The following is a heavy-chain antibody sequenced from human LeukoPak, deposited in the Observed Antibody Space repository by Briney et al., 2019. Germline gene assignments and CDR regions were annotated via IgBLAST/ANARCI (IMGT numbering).Heavy chain of an antibody. CDR3: ARSRGAGPGAYFDY. CDR2: ISNSGSYT. CDR1: GFTFSDEY. Sequence: GGSLRLSCAASGFTFSDEYMSWVRQAPGKGLEWVSYISNSGSYTNYADSVKGRFTVSRDNAKNSLYLQMNSLRAEDTAVYYCARSRGAGPGAYFDYWGQGTLITVSS. D-gene: IGHD6-19*01. J-gene: IGHJ4*02. V-gene: IGHV3-11*03.